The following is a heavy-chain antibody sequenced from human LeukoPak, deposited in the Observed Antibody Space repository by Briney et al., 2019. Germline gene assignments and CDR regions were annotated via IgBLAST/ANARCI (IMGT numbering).Heavy chain of an antibody. CDR1: GFTFSSYA. D-gene: IGHD3-3*01. CDR2: ISYDGSNK. V-gene: IGHV3-30-3*01. J-gene: IGHJ4*02. Sequence: PGGSLRLSCAASGFTFSSYAMHWVRQAPGKGLEWVAVISYDGSNKYYADSVKGRFTISRDNSKNTLYLQMNSLRAEDTAVYYCARAEYDFWSGYLPPFFDYWGQGTLVTVSS. CDR3: ARAEYDFWSGYLPPFFDY.